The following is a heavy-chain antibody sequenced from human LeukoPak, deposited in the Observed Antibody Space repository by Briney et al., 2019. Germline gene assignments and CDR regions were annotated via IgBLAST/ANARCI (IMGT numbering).Heavy chain of an antibody. Sequence: SETLSLTCTVSGGSISSHYWSWLRQPPGKGLEWIGYIYYSGGTNYNPSLKSRVTISVDTSKNQFSLKLSSVTAADTAVYYCAHRSSGYPNWFDPWGQGTLVTVSS. CDR1: GGSISSHY. CDR3: AHRSSGYPNWFDP. D-gene: IGHD3-22*01. J-gene: IGHJ5*02. V-gene: IGHV4-59*11. CDR2: IYYSGGT.